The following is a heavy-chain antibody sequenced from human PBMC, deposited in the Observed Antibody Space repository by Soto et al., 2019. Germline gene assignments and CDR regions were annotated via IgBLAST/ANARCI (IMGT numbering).Heavy chain of an antibody. CDR3: ARWFGYSGYDYSNWFDP. CDR2: INPNSGGT. V-gene: IGHV1-2*02. Sequence: QVQPVQSGAEVKKPGASVKVSCKASGYTFTGYYMHWVRQAPGQGLEWMGWINPNSGGTNYAQKFQGRVTMTRDTSISTAYMELSRLRSDDTAVYYCARWFGYSGYDYSNWFDPWGQGTLVTVSS. J-gene: IGHJ5*02. CDR1: GYTFTGYY. D-gene: IGHD5-12*01.